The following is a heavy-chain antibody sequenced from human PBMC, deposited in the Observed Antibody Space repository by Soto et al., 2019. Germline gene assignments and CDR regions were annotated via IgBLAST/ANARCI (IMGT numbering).Heavy chain of an antibody. D-gene: IGHD6-19*01. CDR1: GFTFSNAW. CDR3: TTGSSGWYGDYYYYGMDV. J-gene: IGHJ6*02. CDR2: IKSKTDGGTT. V-gene: IGHV3-15*01. Sequence: LRLSCAASGFTFSNAWMSWVRQAPGKGLERVGRIKSKTDGGTTDYAAPVKGRFTISRDDSKNTLYLQMNSLKTEDTAVYYCTTGSSGWYGDYYYYGMDVWGQGTTVTVSS.